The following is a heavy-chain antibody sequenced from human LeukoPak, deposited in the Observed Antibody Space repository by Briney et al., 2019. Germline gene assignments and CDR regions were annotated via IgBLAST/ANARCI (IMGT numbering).Heavy chain of an antibody. J-gene: IGHJ1*01. CDR3: ASEPDYYDSSGVAVGFQH. V-gene: IGHV3-74*01. CDR2: IRTDGSST. Sequence: PGGSLRLSCAASGFTFSGHWMHWVRQAPGKGLVWVSRIRTDGSSTVYADSVKGRFTISRDNAKNTLYLQMNSLRAEDTAVYYCASEPDYYDSSGVAVGFQHWGQGTLVTVSS. CDR1: GFTFSGHW. D-gene: IGHD3-22*01.